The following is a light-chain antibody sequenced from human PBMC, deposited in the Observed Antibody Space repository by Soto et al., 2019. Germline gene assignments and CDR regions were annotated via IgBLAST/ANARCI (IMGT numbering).Light chain of an antibody. CDR1: QSVSSN. Sequence: EIVMTQSPATLSVSPGERATLSCRASQSVSSNLAWYQQKPGQTPKLLIYDASTRPTGIPARFSGSGSRTVCTLAISILQSEDVAVYYCQRDNVWPLTFGGGTKMEFK. J-gene: IGKJ4*01. CDR2: DAS. V-gene: IGKV3-15*01. CDR3: QRDNVWPLT.